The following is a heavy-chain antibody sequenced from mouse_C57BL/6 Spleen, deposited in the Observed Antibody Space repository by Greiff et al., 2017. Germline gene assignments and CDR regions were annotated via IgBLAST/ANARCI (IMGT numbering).Heavy chain of an antibody. J-gene: IGHJ1*03. CDR2: IWRGGST. CDR3: AKNYGSDNWYFDV. CDR1: GFSLTSYG. Sequence: VQLQQSGPGLVQPSQSLSITCTVSGFSLTSYGVHWVRQSPGKGLEWLGVIWRGGSTDYNAAFMSRLSITKDNSKSQVFFKMNSLQADDTAIYYCAKNYGSDNWYFDVWGTGTTVTVSS. D-gene: IGHD1-1*01. V-gene: IGHV2-5*01.